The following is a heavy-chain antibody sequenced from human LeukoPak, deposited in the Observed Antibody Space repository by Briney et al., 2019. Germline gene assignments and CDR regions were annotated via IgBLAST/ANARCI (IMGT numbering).Heavy chain of an antibody. CDR2: ISGSSTTFI. CDR1: GFTFSAYT. J-gene: IGHJ5*02. V-gene: IGHV3-21*04. D-gene: IGHD6-19*01. CDR3: ARIRKQWTNAGWFGP. Sequence: PGGSLRLSCAASGFTFSAYTMTWVRQAPGKGLEWVSSISGSSTTFIYYADSLKGRFTISRDNAKNSLYLQMNSPRAEDTAVYYCARIRKQWTNAGWFGPWGQGTLVTVSS.